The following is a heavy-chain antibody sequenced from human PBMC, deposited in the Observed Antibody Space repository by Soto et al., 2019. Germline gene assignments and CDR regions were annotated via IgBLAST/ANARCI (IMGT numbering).Heavy chain of an antibody. J-gene: IGHJ4*02. CDR1: GGSMSSHY. V-gene: IGHV4-59*11. CDR2: ISYSGST. CDR3: ARADPDASVGY. Sequence: SETLSLTCTVSGGSMSSHYWTWLRQPPGKGLEWIGYISYSGSTYYNPSLKSRVTISADTSRNQFSLKLSSVIAADTAVYYCARADPDASVGYWGQGTLVTVYS. D-gene: IGHD3-16*01.